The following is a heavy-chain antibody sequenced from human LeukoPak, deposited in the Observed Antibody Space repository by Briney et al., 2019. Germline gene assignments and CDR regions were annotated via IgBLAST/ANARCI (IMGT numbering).Heavy chain of an antibody. CDR3: ARVFGTGSGRRYFDY. Sequence: ASVKVSCKASGYTFTSYDINWVRQATGQGLEWMGWVNPNSGNTGYAQKFQGRVTITRNTSISTAYMELSSLRSEDTAVYYCARVFGTGSGRRYFDYWGQGTLVTVSS. D-gene: IGHD3-10*01. CDR1: GYTFTSYD. J-gene: IGHJ4*02. V-gene: IGHV1-8*03. CDR2: VNPNSGNT.